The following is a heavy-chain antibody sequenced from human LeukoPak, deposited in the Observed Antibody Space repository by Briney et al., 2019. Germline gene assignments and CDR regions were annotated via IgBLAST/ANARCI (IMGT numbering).Heavy chain of an antibody. D-gene: IGHD6-19*01. CDR3: ARDNEAVAGTDY. J-gene: IGHJ4*02. CDR1: GFTFSSYS. CDR2: ISSSSSYI. V-gene: IGHV3-21*01. Sequence: GGSLRLSCVASGFTFSSYSMSWVRQAPGKGLEWVSSISSSSSYIYYADSVKGRFTISRDNAKNSLYLQMNSLRAEDTAVYYCARDNEAVAGTDYWGQGSLVTVSS.